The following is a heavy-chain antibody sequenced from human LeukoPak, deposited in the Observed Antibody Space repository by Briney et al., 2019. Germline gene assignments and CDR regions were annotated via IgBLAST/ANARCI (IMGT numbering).Heavy chain of an antibody. Sequence: PSETLSLTCTVSGGSISNYYWSWIRQPPGKRLEWIGYIYYSGSTNYNPSLKSRVTISIDTSKNQFSLKLSSVTAADTAVYYCARLTSVALWGQGTLVTVSS. CDR3: ARLTSVAL. D-gene: IGHD3-16*01. CDR2: IYYSGST. CDR1: GGSISNYY. J-gene: IGHJ4*02. V-gene: IGHV4-59*08.